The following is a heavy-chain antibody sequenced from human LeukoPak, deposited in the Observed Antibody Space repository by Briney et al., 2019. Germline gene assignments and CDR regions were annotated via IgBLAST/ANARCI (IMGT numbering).Heavy chain of an antibody. CDR1: GYTFTSYG. CDR2: INPSGGST. Sequence: GASVKVSCKASGYTFTSYGISWVRQAPGQGLEWMGIINPSGGSTSYAQKFQGRVTMTRDTSTSTVYMELSSLRSEDTAVYYCARDGDSGPESDWGQGTLVTVSS. D-gene: IGHD2-21*02. J-gene: IGHJ4*02. V-gene: IGHV1-46*01. CDR3: ARDGDSGPESD.